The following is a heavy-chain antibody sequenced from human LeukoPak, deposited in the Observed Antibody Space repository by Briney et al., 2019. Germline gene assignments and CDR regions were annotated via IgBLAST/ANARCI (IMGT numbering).Heavy chain of an antibody. V-gene: IGHV4-34*01. D-gene: IGHD3-16*01. CDR2: VNHGGGT. J-gene: IGHJ5*02. CDR3: ARAAWNGGGGFDP. CDR1: NGSFSGYH. Sequence: SETLSLTCAVYNGSFSGYHWSWIRQSPERGLEWIGEVNHGGGTNYNPSLRSRVAISLDTSKNHFSLKLRSVTAADTAVYNCARAAWNGGGGFDPWGQGTLVTVSS.